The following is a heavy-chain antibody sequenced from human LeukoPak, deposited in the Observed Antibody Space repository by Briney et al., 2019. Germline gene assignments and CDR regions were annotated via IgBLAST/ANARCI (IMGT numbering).Heavy chain of an antibody. CDR1: GGSISSGSYY. J-gene: IGHJ6*03. CDR2: IYYSGST. Sequence: PSQTLSLTCTVSGGSISSGSYYWSWIRQPPGKGLEWIGYIYYSGSTNYNPSLKSRVTISVDTSKNQFSLKLSSVTAADTAVYYCARAMDYYYYYYMDVWGKGTTVTVSS. V-gene: IGHV4-61*01. D-gene: IGHD3-10*01. CDR3: ARAMDYYYYYYMDV.